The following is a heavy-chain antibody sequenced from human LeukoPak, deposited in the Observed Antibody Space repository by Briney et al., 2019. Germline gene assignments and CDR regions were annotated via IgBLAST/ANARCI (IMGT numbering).Heavy chain of an antibody. J-gene: IGHJ1*01. D-gene: IGHD3-10*01. V-gene: IGHV2-5*02. Sequence: SGPTLVYPTQTLTLTCTFSGFSLSTSGVGVGWIRQPPGKALEWLALIYWDDDKRYSPSLKSRLTITKDTSKNQVVLTMTNMDPVDTATYYCARLDSYYYGSGTVQHWGQGTLVTVSS. CDR3: ARLDSYYYGSGTVQH. CDR2: IYWDDDK. CDR1: GFSLSTSGVG.